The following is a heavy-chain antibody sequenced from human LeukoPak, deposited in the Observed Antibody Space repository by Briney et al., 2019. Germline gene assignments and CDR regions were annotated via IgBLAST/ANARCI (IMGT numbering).Heavy chain of an antibody. CDR1: GYTFTGYY. V-gene: IGHV1-2*02. D-gene: IGHD3-9*01. CDR2: INPNSGGT. CDR3: ASSIGPYDILTGYYYYYYMDV. Sequence: ASVKVSCKASGYTFTGYYMHWVRQAPGQGLEWMGWINPNSGGTNYAQKFQGRVTMTRDTSISTAYMELSRLRSDDTAVYYCASSIGPYDILTGYYYYYYMDVWGKGTTVTISS. J-gene: IGHJ6*03.